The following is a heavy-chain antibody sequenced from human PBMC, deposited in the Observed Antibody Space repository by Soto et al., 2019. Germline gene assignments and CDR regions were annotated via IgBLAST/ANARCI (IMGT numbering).Heavy chain of an antibody. Sequence: ASVKVSCKASGYTFTSYDINWVRQATGRGLEWMGWMNPNSGNTGYAQKFQGRVTMTRNTSISTAYMELSSLRSEDKAVYYCARLPGGTAPRPDYWGQGTMVTVSS. CDR3: ARLPGGTAPRPDY. V-gene: IGHV1-8*01. CDR2: MNPNSGNT. CDR1: GYTFTSYD. J-gene: IGHJ4*02. D-gene: IGHD6-6*01.